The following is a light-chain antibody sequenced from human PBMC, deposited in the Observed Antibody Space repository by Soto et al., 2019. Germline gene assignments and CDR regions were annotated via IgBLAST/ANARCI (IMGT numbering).Light chain of an antibody. CDR3: CSYAATFSV. V-gene: IGLV1-40*01. J-gene: IGLJ3*02. Sequence: QSVLTQPPSVSGAPGQRVTISCTGSSSNIGAGYPVHWYQQLPGTAPKLLVAGNRPSGVPDRFSGSKSGNTASLTISGLQAEDEADYFCCSYAATFSVFGGGTKLTVL. CDR1: SSNIGAGYP. CDR2: G.